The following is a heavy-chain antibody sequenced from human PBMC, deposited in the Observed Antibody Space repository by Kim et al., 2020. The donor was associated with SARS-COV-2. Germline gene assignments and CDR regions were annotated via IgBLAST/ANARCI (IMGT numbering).Heavy chain of an antibody. CDR1: AFTFNSYA. J-gene: IGHJ6*02. CDR3: AKATSGVMSTFGRKFYYGRDV. Sequence: GGSLRLSCATSAFTFNSYAMTWVRQAPGKGLESVSAISASGADSYYADSVKGRFTISRDNSKNTLYLQMHSLRAEDTAVYYCAKATSGVMSTFGRKFYYGRDVWDQGTTVTVSS. CDR2: ISASGADS. V-gene: IGHV3-23*01. D-gene: IGHD3-16*01.